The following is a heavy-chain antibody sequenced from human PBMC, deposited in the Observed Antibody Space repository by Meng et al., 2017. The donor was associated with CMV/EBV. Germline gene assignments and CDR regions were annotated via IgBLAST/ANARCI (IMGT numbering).Heavy chain of an antibody. D-gene: IGHD2-2*02. CDR2: IIPILGIA. V-gene: IGHV1-69*02. Sequence: SVKVSCKASGGTFSSYTISWVRQAPGQGLEWMGRIIPILGIANYAQKFQGRVTITADKSTSTAYMELSSLRSEDTAVYYCARGGSPDIVVVPAAIEFNYWGQGTLVTVSS. J-gene: IGHJ4*02. CDR3: ARGGSPDIVVVPAAIEFNY. CDR1: GGTFSSYT.